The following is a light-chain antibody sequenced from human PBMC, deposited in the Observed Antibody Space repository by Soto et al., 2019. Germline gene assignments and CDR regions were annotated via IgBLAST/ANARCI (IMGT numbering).Light chain of an antibody. J-gene: IGKJ2*01. CDR2: GAS. CDR1: QSLNSN. V-gene: IGKV3-15*01. CDR3: QQYDTSPPMYT. Sequence: MTQSPVIVSVSPGERATVSCRASQSLNSNLAWYQQKPGQAPRLLIIGASERVTTIPARFSGSGSGTDFTLTISRLEPDDVAVYYCQQYDTSPPMYTFGQGTKVDIK.